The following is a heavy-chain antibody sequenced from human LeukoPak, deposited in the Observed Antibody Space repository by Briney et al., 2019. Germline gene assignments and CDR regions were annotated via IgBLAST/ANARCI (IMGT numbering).Heavy chain of an antibody. D-gene: IGHD5-18*01. CDR3: ARDRTAMVDY. Sequence: GRSLRLSCAASGFTFDDYAMHWVRQAPGKGLEWVSGISWNSGSIGYADSVKGRFTISRDNAKNSLYLQMNSLRVEDTAVYYCARDRTAMVDYWGQGTLVTVSS. CDR1: GFTFDDYA. CDR2: ISWNSGSI. J-gene: IGHJ4*02. V-gene: IGHV3-9*01.